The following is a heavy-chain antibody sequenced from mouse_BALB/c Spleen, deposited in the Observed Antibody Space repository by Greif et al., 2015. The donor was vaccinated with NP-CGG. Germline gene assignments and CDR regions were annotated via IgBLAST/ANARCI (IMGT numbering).Heavy chain of an antibody. Sequence: EVNVVEPGGGLVKPGGSLKLSCAASGFTFNDYYMYWVRQTPEKRLEWVATISDGGSYTYYPDSVKGRFTISRDNAKNNLYLQMSSLKSEDTAMYYCARDGNYWYFDVWGAGTTVTVSS. CDR1: GFTFNDYY. V-gene: IGHV5-4*02. D-gene: IGHD2-1*01. CDR2: ISDGGSYT. J-gene: IGHJ1*01. CDR3: ARDGNYWYFDV.